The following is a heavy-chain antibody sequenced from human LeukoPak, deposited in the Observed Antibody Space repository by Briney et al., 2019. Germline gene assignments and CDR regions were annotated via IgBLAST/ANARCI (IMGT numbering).Heavy chain of an antibody. J-gene: IGHJ5*02. CDR3: AREGFGEPMNNWFDP. CDR2: IYTSGST. D-gene: IGHD3-10*01. CDR1: AGSISSYY. V-gene: IGHV4-4*07. Sequence: PSETLSLTCTVSAGSISSYYWSWIRQPAGKGLEWIGRIYTSGSTNYNPSLKSRVTMSVDTSKNQFSLKLSSVPAADTAVYYCAREGFGEPMNNWFDPWGQGTLVTVSS.